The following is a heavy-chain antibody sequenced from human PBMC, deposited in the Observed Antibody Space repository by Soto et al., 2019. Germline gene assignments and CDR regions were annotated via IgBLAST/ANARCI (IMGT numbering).Heavy chain of an antibody. Sequence: GGSLRLSCAASGFTFSSYWMSWVRQAPGKGLEWVANIKQDGSEKYYVDSVKGRFTISRDNAKNSLYLQMNSLRAEDTAVYYCARGIAAAGTIIDYWGQGTLVTVSS. CDR2: IKQDGSEK. D-gene: IGHD6-13*01. J-gene: IGHJ4*02. CDR3: ARGIAAAGTIIDY. CDR1: GFTFSSYW. V-gene: IGHV3-7*01.